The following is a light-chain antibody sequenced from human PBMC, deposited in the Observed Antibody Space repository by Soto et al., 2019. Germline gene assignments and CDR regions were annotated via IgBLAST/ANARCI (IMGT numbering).Light chain of an antibody. V-gene: IGKV3-20*01. J-gene: IGKJ4*01. CDR1: QSVSSSY. Sequence: EIVLTQSPATLSLSPGERATLSCRASQSVSSSYLAWYQQKPGQAPRLLIYGASSRATGIPDRFSGSGSGTDFTLTISRLEPEDFAVYYCQQYDRSPPSLTFGGGTKVEIK. CDR2: GAS. CDR3: QQYDRSPPSLT.